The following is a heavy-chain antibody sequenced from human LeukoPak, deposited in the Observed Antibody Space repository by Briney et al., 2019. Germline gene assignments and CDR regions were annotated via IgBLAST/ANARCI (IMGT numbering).Heavy chain of an antibody. J-gene: IGHJ4*02. CDR2: ISWNSGSI. CDR3: AKASGGLLRLGELSLTFDY. Sequence: QPGGSLRLSCAASGFTFDDYALHWVRQAPGKGLEWVSGISWNSGSIGYADSVKGRFTISRDSAKNSLYLQMNSLRVEDTALYYCAKASGGLLRLGELSLTFDYWGQGTLVTVSS. D-gene: IGHD3-16*02. CDR1: GFTFDDYA. V-gene: IGHV3-9*01.